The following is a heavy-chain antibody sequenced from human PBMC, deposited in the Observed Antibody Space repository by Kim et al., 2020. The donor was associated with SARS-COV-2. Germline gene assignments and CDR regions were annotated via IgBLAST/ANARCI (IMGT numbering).Heavy chain of an antibody. V-gene: IGHV3-74*01. Sequence: GGSLRLSCAASGFTFSSSTMHWVRQAPGKGLVWVSRIFGDGSHAYYADSVKGRFTISRDNAKNTLYLQMNSLRADDTAVYYCVRGIDLWGQGTLVTVSS. CDR3: VRGIDL. CDR2: IFGDGSHA. J-gene: IGHJ4*02. CDR1: GFTFSSST.